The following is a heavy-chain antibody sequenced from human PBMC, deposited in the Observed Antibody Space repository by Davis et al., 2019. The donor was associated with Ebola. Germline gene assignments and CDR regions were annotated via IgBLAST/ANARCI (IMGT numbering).Heavy chain of an antibody. D-gene: IGHD5-24*01. Sequence: GGSLRLSCEASGFTFTSYAMTWVRQAPGMGLDWVSTISGGGDSTYYADSVRGRFTISRDNSNTLWLQMNGLRGEDTAVYYCARRAGYKLTDGFDVWGQGAVVTVSS. CDR3: ARRAGYKLTDGFDV. J-gene: IGHJ3*01. V-gene: IGHV3-23*01. CDR1: GFTFTSYA. CDR2: ISGGGDST.